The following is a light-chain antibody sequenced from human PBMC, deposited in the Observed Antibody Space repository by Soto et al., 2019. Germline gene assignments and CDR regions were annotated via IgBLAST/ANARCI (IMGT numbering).Light chain of an antibody. Sequence: EIVMTQSPATLSASPGERATLSCRASQSVSSNLAWYHQKPGQAPRLLIYGASTSATCIPARFSGSGSGTEFTLTISSLQSEDFAVYYCQQYNNWRWTFGQGTKVDI. CDR3: QQYNNWRWT. J-gene: IGKJ1*01. CDR1: QSVSSN. V-gene: IGKV3-15*01. CDR2: GAS.